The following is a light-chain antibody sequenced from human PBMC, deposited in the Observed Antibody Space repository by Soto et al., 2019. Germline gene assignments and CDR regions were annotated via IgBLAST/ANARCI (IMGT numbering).Light chain of an antibody. V-gene: IGKV3-20*01. CDR2: GAS. Sequence: EIVLTQSPGTLSLSPGERATLSCRASQSVSSTYLAWYQQKPGQAPRLLIYGASTRATGIPDRFSGIGSGTDATLTISRLEPEDFAVYYCQHYYGSPPFTFGPGTRVDIK. CDR3: QHYYGSPPFT. CDR1: QSVSSTY. J-gene: IGKJ3*01.